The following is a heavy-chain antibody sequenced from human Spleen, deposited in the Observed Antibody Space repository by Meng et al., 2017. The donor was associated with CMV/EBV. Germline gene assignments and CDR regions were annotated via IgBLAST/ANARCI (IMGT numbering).Heavy chain of an antibody. J-gene: IGHJ5*02. CDR1: GGSFSGYY. Sequence: LPCAVYGGSFSGYYWSWIRQPPGKGLEWIGEINHSGSTNYNPSLKSRVTISVDTSKNQFSLKLSSVTAADTAVYYCARVGRNWFDPWGQGTLVTVSS. CDR3: ARVGRNWFDP. CDR2: INHSGST. V-gene: IGHV4-34*01.